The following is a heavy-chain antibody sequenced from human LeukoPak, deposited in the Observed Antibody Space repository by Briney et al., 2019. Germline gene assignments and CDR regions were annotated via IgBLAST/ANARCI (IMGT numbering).Heavy chain of an antibody. CDR2: ISSSGSTI. CDR1: GFTFSSYE. D-gene: IGHD2-15*01. V-gene: IGHV3-48*03. CDR3: AREIRYCSGSKCYLFDY. Sequence: PGGSLRLSCAASGFTFSSYEMNWVRQAPGKGLEWVSYISSSGSTISNADSVKGRFTISRDNAKNSLYLQMNSLRAEDTAVYYCAREIRYCSGSKCYLFDYWGQGTLVTVSS. J-gene: IGHJ4*02.